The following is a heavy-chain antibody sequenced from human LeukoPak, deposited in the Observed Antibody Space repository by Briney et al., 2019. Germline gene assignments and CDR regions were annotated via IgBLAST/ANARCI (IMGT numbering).Heavy chain of an antibody. V-gene: IGHV3-48*01. CDR1: GFTFNRHH. D-gene: IGHD1-26*01. CDR3: ARDAIVGATRGSWFDS. Sequence: GGSLRLSCVASGFTFNRHHMNWVRQAPGKGLEWVSYISSGSNAIYYADSVKGRFTMSRDNAKNSLFLQMNSLRAEDTAVYYCARDAIVGATRGSWFDSWGQGTLVTVSS. CDR2: ISSGSNAI. J-gene: IGHJ5*01.